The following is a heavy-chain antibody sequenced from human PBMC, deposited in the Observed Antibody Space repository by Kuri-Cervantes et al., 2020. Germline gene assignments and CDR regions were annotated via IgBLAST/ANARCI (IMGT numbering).Heavy chain of an antibody. CDR1: GFTFSSYS. J-gene: IGHJ4*02. V-gene: IGHV3-48*01. CDR2: ISSSSSTI. Sequence: GGSLRLSCAASGFTFSSYSMNWVRQAPGKGLEWVSYISSSSSTIYHADSVKGRFTISRDNSKNTLYLQMNSLRAEDTAVYYCAKAGYYYDSSGYYYYWGQGTLVTVSS. CDR3: AKAGYYYDSSGYYYY. D-gene: IGHD3-22*01.